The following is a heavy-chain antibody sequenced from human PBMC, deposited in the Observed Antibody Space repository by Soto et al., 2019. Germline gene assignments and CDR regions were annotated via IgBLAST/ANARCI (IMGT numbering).Heavy chain of an antibody. Sequence: ASVKVSCKASGGTFSSYTISWVRQAPGQGLEWMGRIIPTLGIANYAQKFQGRVTITADKSTSTAYMELSSLRSEDTAVYYCASGYEPTTFDYWGQGTLVTVSS. CDR3: ASGYEPTTFDY. J-gene: IGHJ4*02. CDR1: GGTFSSYT. V-gene: IGHV1-69*02. CDR2: IIPTLGIA. D-gene: IGHD5-12*01.